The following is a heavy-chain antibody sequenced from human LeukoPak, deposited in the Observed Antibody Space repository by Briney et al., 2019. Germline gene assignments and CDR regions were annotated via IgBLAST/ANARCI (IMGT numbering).Heavy chain of an antibody. CDR2: ISNTGDII. CDR1: GFTFSHYE. Sequence: PGGSLRLSCAASGFTFSHYEMNWVRQAPGKGLEWISHISNTGDIIHYADSVEGRFTISRDNAKNSLYLQMNSLRAEDTAVYYCARDDPSGYSYGYSYWGQGTLVTVSS. V-gene: IGHV3-48*03. D-gene: IGHD5-18*01. CDR3: ARDDPSGYSYGYSY. J-gene: IGHJ4*02.